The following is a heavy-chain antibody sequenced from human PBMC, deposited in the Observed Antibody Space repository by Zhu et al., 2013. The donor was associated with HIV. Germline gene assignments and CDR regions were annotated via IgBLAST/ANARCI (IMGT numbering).Heavy chain of an antibody. CDR1: GGTFSNYA. CDR2: IIPIFGTA. D-gene: IGHD3-10*01. J-gene: IGHJ4*02. Sequence: QVQLVQSGAEVKKPGSSVKVSCKASGGTFSNYAISWVRQAPGQGLEWVGGIIPIFGTANYAQKFQGRVTITADESTSTAYMELSSLRSDDTAVYYCARYSPADENYYGSGSYFDWGQGTLVTVSS. CDR3: ARYSPADENYYGSGSYFD. V-gene: IGHV1-69*01.